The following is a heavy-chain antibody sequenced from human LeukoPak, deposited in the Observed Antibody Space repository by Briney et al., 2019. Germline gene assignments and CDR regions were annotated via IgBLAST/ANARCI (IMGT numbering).Heavy chain of an antibody. V-gene: IGHV1-18*01. J-gene: IGHJ4*02. CDR2: ISGYNGNT. CDR3: AIQLERRRRSDY. D-gene: IGHD1-1*01. CDR1: GYTFTNFG. Sequence: ASVKVSCKASGYTFTNFGISWVRQAPGQGLEWMGWISGYNGNTNYAQKLQGRVTMTTDTSTSTAYMELRSLRSDDTAVYYCAIQLERRRRSDYWGQGTLVTVSS.